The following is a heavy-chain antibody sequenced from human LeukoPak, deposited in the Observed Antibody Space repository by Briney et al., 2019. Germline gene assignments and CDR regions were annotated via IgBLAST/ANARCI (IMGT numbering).Heavy chain of an antibody. V-gene: IGHV3-21*01. CDR3: ATSHSSAWYSSMVY. CDR1: GFTFSSYS. J-gene: IGHJ4*02. D-gene: IGHD6-19*01. CDR2: ISGSNNYI. Sequence: GGSLRLSCAASGFTFSSYSMNWVRQAPGKGLEWVSCISGSNNYIYYADSVQGRFTISRDNAKNSLFLQMNSLRAEDTAVYYCATSHSSAWYSSMVYWGQGILVTVSS.